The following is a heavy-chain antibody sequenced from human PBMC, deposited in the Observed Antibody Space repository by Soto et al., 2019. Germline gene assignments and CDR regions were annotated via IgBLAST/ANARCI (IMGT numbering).Heavy chain of an antibody. V-gene: IGHV3-23*01. CDR3: AKNQGVELVPLATVDWFDP. CDR2: ISGSGFKK. J-gene: IGHJ5*02. CDR1: GFIFENFG. D-gene: IGHD3-10*01. Sequence: GGSLRLSCAASGFIFENFGMSWVRQAPGKGLEWISSISGSGFKKYYADSVKGRFTFSRDNSKSTVYLELNNLSAEDTAVYHCAKNQGVELVPLATVDWFDPWGQGSVVTVSS.